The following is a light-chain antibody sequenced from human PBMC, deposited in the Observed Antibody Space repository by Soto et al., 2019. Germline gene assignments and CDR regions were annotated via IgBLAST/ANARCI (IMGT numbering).Light chain of an antibody. CDR2: LGS. J-gene: IGKJ5*01. CDR1: QSLLFINGYTY. CDR3: MQGLQDLT. Sequence: IVMTQSPLSLPVTPGEPASISCSSSQSLLFINGYTYLDWYLQRPGQSPQLLIYLGSNRAPGVPDRFSGSGSGTDFTLKISRVEAEDVGVYYCMQGLQDLTFGQGTRLEIQ. V-gene: IGKV2-28*01.